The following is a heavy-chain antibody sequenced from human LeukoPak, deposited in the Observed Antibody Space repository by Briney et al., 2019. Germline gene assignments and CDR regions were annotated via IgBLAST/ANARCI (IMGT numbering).Heavy chain of an antibody. Sequence: SETLSLTCTVSNGSITSGTYYWNWIRQPGGKGLELIGRIYSSGSTNYNPSLKSRVTISVDKSKNQCSLKKSSVTAADTAIYYCARYEVAAGWLAPWGQGTLVTVSS. CDR1: NGSITSGTYY. CDR2: IYSSGST. D-gene: IGHD2-15*01. CDR3: ARYEVAAGWLAP. J-gene: IGHJ5*02. V-gene: IGHV4-61*02.